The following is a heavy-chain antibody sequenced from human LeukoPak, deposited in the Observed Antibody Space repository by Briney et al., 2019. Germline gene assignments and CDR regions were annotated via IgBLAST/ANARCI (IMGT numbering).Heavy chain of an antibody. CDR3: AREGGDGGMDV. J-gene: IGHJ6*04. D-gene: IGHD2-21*01. V-gene: IGHV1-18*04. Sequence: ASVKVSCKASGYIFTSYGISWVRQAPGQGLEWMGWISAYNGKTNYAQKLQGRVTMTTGTSTGTAYMELRSLRSDDTAVYYCAREGGDGGMDVWGKGTAVTVSS. CDR2: ISAYNGKT. CDR1: GYIFTSYG.